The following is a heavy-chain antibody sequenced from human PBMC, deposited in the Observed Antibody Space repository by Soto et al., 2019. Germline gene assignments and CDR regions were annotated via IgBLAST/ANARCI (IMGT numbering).Heavy chain of an antibody. CDR1: GFTFSSYE. CDR2: ISSSGDTI. CDR3: ARSITPFDY. Sequence: GGSLGLACGASGFTFSSYEMNWVRQAPGRGLEWVSYISSSGDTINYADSVKGRFTISRDNAKNSLYLQMNSLRAEDTAVYYCARSITPFDYWGQGTTVTVSS. V-gene: IGHV3-48*03. D-gene: IGHD3-10*01. J-gene: IGHJ4*02.